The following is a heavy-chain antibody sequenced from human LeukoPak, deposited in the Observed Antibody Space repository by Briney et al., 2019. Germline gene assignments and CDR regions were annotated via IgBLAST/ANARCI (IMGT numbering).Heavy chain of an antibody. J-gene: IGHJ4*02. CDR2: IYYSGST. V-gene: IGHV4-61*10. Sequence: SQTLSLTCTVSGGSISSGSYYWSWIRQPAGKGLEWIGYIYYSGSTNYNPSLKSRVTISVDTSKNQFSLKLSSVTAADTAVYYCARGHFYGDFEGYWGQGTLVTVSS. CDR1: GGSISSGSYY. CDR3: ARGHFYGDFEGY. D-gene: IGHD4-17*01.